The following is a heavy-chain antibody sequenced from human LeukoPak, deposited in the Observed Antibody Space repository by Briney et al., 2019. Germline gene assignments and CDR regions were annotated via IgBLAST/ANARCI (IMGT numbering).Heavy chain of an antibody. CDR2: INHSGST. Sequence: KSSETLSLTCAVYGGSFSGYYWSWIRQPPGKGLEWIGEINHSGSTNYNPSLKSRVTISVDTSKNQFSLKLSSVTAADTAVYYCARDVAPFHYWGQGTLVTVSS. J-gene: IGHJ4*02. CDR1: GGSFSGYY. V-gene: IGHV4-34*01. CDR3: ARDVAPFHY. D-gene: IGHD5-12*01.